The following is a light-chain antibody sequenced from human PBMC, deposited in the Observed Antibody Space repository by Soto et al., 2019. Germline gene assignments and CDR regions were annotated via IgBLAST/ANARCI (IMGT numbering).Light chain of an antibody. CDR3: QQRNNWPPDIT. Sequence: EIVLTQSPVTLSLSPGDRATLSCRASQTVSTYLAWYQQKPGQAPRLLIYDASNRATGIPARFSGSGSGTAFTLTISSLEPEDFAVYYSQQRNNWPPDITFGQGTRLDIK. J-gene: IGKJ5*01. CDR1: QTVSTY. V-gene: IGKV3-11*01. CDR2: DAS.